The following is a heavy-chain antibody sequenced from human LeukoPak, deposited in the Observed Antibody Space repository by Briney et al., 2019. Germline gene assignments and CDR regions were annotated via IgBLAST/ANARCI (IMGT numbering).Heavy chain of an antibody. CDR2: LNPQTGDT. Sequence: ASVKVSCKASGYAFSAYYMHWVRQAPGQGLEWMGWLNPQTGDTHFAQKFQGRVTFTRDTSISTAYMELSSLRSEDMAVYYCARSRPDGEQWLVPLDLDYWGQGTLVTVSS. CDR1: GYAFSAYY. J-gene: IGHJ4*02. CDR3: ARSRPDGEQWLVPLDLDY. V-gene: IGHV1-2*02. D-gene: IGHD6-19*01.